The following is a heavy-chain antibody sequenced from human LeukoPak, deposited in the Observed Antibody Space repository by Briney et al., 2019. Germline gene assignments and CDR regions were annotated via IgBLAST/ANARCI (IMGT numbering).Heavy chain of an antibody. J-gene: IGHJ4*02. CDR2: IYTSGST. V-gene: IGHV4-4*07. Sequence: PSETLSLTCTVSGGSISSYYWSWIRQPAGKGLEWIGRIYTSGSTNYNPSLKSRVTMSVDTSKNQFSLKLSSMTAADTAVYYCARDDGSLGVAYFDYWGQGTLVTVSS. CDR3: ARDDGSLGVAYFDY. D-gene: IGHD3-3*01. CDR1: GGSISSYY.